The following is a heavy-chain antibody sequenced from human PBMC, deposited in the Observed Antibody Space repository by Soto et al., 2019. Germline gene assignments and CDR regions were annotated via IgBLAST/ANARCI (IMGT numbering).Heavy chain of an antibody. V-gene: IGHV1-2*04. Sequence: QVQLVQSGAEVKKPGASVKVSCKASGYTFTGYYMHWVRQAPGQGLEWMGWINPNSGGTNYAQKFQGWVTMTRDTSISTAYMELSRLRSDDTAVYYCARQIAAAGTLYYYYGMDVWGQETTVTVSS. CDR3: ARQIAAAGTLYYYYGMDV. J-gene: IGHJ6*02. CDR2: INPNSGGT. CDR1: GYTFTGYY. D-gene: IGHD6-13*01.